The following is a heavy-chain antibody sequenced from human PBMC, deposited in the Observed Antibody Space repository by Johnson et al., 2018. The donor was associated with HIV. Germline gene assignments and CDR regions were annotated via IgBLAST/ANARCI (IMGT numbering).Heavy chain of an antibody. CDR2: ISWDGGST. V-gene: IGHV3-43*01. CDR3: AKDWGERYFDWTYDAFDI. D-gene: IGHD3-9*01. Sequence: VQLVESGGGVVQPGGSLRLSCAASGFTFDDYTMHWVRQAPGKGLEWVSLISWDGGSTYYADSVKGRFTISRDNSKNTLYLQMNSLRAEDTAVYYCAKDWGERYFDWTYDAFDIWGQGTMVTVSS. J-gene: IGHJ3*02. CDR1: GFTFDDYT.